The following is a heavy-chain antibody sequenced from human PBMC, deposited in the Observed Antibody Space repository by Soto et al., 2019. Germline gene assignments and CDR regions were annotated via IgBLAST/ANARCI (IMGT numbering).Heavy chain of an antibody. V-gene: IGHV4-59*01. CDR1: GGSISSYY. D-gene: IGHD3-10*02. J-gene: IGHJ5*01. CDR3: ASMIGDPVLSFDS. Sequence: QVQLQESGPGLVKPSETLSLTCTVSGGSISSYYWSWIRQPPGKGLEWIGFIFYSGSTSYNPSLXXRXXLSIDTSEYQFSLQLNSVTAADTAVYYCASMIGDPVLSFDSWGQGTLVAVSS. CDR2: IFYSGST.